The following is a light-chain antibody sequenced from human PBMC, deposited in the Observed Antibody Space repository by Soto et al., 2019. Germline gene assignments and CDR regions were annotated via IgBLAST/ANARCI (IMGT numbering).Light chain of an antibody. CDR1: QSVSSY. CDR2: DAS. J-gene: IGKJ4*01. Sequence: EIVLTQSPATLSLSPGERATLSCRASQSVSSYLAWYQQKPGQAPRLLVYDASTRATGIPARFSGSGSGRDFSLSISSLEPEDFAVYFCQQRSKWPLSFGGGSMV. V-gene: IGKV3-11*02. CDR3: QQRSKWPLS.